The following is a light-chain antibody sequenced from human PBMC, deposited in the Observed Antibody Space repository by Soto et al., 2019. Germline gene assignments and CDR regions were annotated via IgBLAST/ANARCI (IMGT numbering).Light chain of an antibody. Sequence: QAVVTQEPSLTVSPGGTVTLTCGSSTGAVTSGHYPYWFQQKPGQAPRTLIYDTSNKHSWTPARFSGSLLGGKAALTPSGAQPEDEADYYCLLSYSGALVVFGGGTKLTVL. J-gene: IGLJ2*01. CDR1: TGAVTSGHY. CDR3: LLSYSGALVV. V-gene: IGLV7-46*01. CDR2: DTS.